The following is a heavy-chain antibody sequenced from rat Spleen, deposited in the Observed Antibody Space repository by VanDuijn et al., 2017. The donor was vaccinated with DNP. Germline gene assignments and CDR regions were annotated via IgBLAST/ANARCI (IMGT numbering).Heavy chain of an antibody. J-gene: IGHJ3*01. CDR2: INTGSGGS. CDR1: GYIFTSNY. V-gene: IGHV1-43*01. CDR3: ARGGFGIWFAY. Sequence: QIQLQQSGAEQARPGSSVKMSCKAPGYIFTSNYIGWIKQTTGQGLDYIGYINTGSGGSNYSEKFKGKATLTVDKSSSTAFMQLSSLTPDDSAVYYCARGGFGIWFAYWGQGTLVTVSS. D-gene: IGHD4-3*01.